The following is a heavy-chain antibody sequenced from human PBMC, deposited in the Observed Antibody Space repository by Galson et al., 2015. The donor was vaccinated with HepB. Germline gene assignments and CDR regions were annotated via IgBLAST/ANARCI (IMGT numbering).Heavy chain of an antibody. D-gene: IGHD5-12*01. V-gene: IGHV1-18*04. Sequence: SVKVSCKASGYTFTTYGISWVRQAPGQGLEWMGWISTYNGSTNYAQKLQGRVTMTTDTSTSTVYLELRSLRSDDTAIYYCTTCLGGWATDPFHHWGQGTLVTVSS. CDR1: GYTFTTYG. J-gene: IGHJ1*01. CDR3: TTCLGGWATDPFHH. CDR2: ISTYNGST.